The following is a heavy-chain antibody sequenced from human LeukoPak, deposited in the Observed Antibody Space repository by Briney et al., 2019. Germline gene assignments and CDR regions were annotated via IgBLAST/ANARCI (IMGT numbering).Heavy chain of an antibody. CDR3: ARDIGSSGLDNWFDP. CDR2: IYYSGST. Sequence: PSQTLSLTCTVSGGSISSYYWSWIRQPPGQGLDWIGYIYYSGSTDYNTSLKSRVTISVDTSKNQFSLKLSSVTAADTAVYYCARDIGSSGLDNWFDPWGQGTLVTVSS. J-gene: IGHJ5*02. D-gene: IGHD3-22*01. CDR1: GGSISSYY. V-gene: IGHV4-59*01.